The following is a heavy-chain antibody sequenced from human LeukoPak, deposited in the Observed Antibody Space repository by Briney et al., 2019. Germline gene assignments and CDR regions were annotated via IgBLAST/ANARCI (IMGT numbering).Heavy chain of an antibody. Sequence: GGSLGLSCAASGFTVSSNYMSWVRQAPGKGLEWVSVIYSGGSTYYADSVKGRFTISRDNSKNTLYLQMNSLRAEDTAVYYCARDRMTTVTPPYYYYYGMDVWGQGTTVTVSS. CDR3: ARDRMTTVTPPYYYYYGMDV. CDR2: IYSGGST. V-gene: IGHV3-53*01. J-gene: IGHJ6*02. D-gene: IGHD4-17*01. CDR1: GFTVSSNY.